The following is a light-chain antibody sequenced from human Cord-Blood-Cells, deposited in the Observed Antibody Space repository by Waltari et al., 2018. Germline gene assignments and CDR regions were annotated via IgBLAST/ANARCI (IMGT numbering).Light chain of an antibody. Sequence: QSALTQPASVSGSPGQSITISCTGTSSDVGGYNYVSWYKQHPGKAPKLLIYDVSNRPSWVSNLFSGSKSGNTASLTISGLQAEDEADYYCSSYTSSSTLVFGGGTKLTVL. J-gene: IGLJ2*01. V-gene: IGLV2-14*01. CDR1: SSDVGGYNY. CDR2: DVS. CDR3: SSYTSSSTLV.